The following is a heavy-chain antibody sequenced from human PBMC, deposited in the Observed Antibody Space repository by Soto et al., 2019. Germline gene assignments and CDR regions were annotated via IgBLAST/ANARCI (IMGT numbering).Heavy chain of an antibody. CDR1: GFTFSTYW. CDR2: INGDGSYT. J-gene: IGHJ3*02. V-gene: IGHV3-74*01. CDR3: VRTWHGFDI. Sequence: EVQLVESGGGLVQPGGSLRLSCAASGFTFSTYWMHWVRQAPEKGLLWVSHINGDGSYTDFADSVKGRFTISRDNAKNTVYLQMQSLRVEDTAVYFCVRTWHGFDIWGPGTMLTVSS.